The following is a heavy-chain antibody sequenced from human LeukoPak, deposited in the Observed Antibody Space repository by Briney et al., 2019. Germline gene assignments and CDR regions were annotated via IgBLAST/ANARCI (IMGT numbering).Heavy chain of an antibody. CDR2: ISVYSGNT. CDR1: GYTFTNYG. J-gene: IGHJ6*03. V-gene: IGHV1-18*01. Sequence: GASVKVSCKASGYTFTNYGINWVRQAPGHGLEWMGWISVYSGNTNYAQKLQGRVTMTTETSTNTAYMELRSLISDDKAVYYCARFDYSGNYYSRLVYYYHMDVWGKGTTVTVSS. CDR3: ARFDYSGNYYSRLVYYYHMDV. D-gene: IGHD3-10*01.